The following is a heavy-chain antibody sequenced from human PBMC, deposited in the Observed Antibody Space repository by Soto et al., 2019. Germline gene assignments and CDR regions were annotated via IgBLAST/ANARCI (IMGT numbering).Heavy chain of an antibody. V-gene: IGHV3-23*01. J-gene: IGHJ6*02. D-gene: IGHD5-12*01. Sequence: EVHLLESGGDLVQPGGSLRLSCTASGLTFSTYAMSWVRQAPGNGLEWVSAIGGSGTGGRTYYAVSVKGRFTISRDNSKNTVYLQMNSLRADDTAVYYCANSPGGLDGYNSDYYGMDVWGQGTTVTVSS. CDR2: IGGSGTGGRT. CDR1: GLTFSTYA. CDR3: ANSPGGLDGYNSDYYGMDV.